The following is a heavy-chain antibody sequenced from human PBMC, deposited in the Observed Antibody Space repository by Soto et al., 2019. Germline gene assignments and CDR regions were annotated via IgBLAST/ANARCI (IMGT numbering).Heavy chain of an antibody. CDR2: IYYTGHT. CDR1: GGYISSGGNY. V-gene: IGHV4-31*03. Sequence: QVQLQESGPGLVKPSQTLALTCSVSGGYISSGGNYWSWIRQHPGKGLEWIGFIYYTGHTKYNAALKSRASISGDMSENKFSLTLTSVTAADTAVYYCAREDINESFFDSWGPGILVTVS. D-gene: IGHD2-8*01. CDR3: AREDINESFFDS. J-gene: IGHJ4*02.